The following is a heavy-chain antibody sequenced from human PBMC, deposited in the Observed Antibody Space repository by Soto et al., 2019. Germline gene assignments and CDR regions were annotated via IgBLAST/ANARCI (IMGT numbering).Heavy chain of an antibody. Sequence: QVQLVESGGGVVQPGRSLRLSCAASGFTFSSYGMHWVRQAPGKGLEWVAVIWYDGSNKYYADSVKGRFTISRDNSKNTLYLQMNSLRAEDTAVYYWAREPRSYDYGMDVWGQGTTVTVSS. CDR1: GFTFSSYG. CDR2: IWYDGSNK. CDR3: AREPRSYDYGMDV. V-gene: IGHV3-33*01. J-gene: IGHJ6*02.